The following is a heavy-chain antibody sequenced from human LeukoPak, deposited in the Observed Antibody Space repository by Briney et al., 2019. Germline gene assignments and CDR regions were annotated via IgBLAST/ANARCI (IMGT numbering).Heavy chain of an antibody. D-gene: IGHD1-26*01. V-gene: IGHV3-49*04. CDR1: GFTFGDYT. CDR2: IRSKTYGGTT. CDR3: TRGDGGTYRHFDY. Sequence: QPGRSLRLSCTASGFTFGDYTMSWVSQAPGKGLEWVSFIRSKTYGGTTEYAASVKGRFTISRDDSKSIAYLQMNSLKTEDTAVYYCTRGDGGTYRHFDYWGQGTLVTVSS. J-gene: IGHJ4*02.